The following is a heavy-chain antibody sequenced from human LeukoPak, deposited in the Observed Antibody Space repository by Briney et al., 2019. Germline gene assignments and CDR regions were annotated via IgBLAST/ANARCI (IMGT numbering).Heavy chain of an antibody. J-gene: IGHJ4*02. D-gene: IGHD6-19*01. CDR1: GFTFSNYA. CDR3: ARDRGGYSSGELDY. V-gene: IGHV3-33*08. CDR2: IWYDGSNK. Sequence: PGGSLRLSCVASGFTFSNYAIHWVRQAPGKGPEWVAVIWYDGSNKYYADSVKGRFTISRDNSKNTLYLQMNSLRAEDTAVYYCARDRGGYSSGELDYWGQGTLVTVSS.